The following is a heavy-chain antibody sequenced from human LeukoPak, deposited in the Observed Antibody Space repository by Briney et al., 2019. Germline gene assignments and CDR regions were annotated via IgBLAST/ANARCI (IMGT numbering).Heavy chain of an antibody. J-gene: IGHJ4*02. D-gene: IGHD6-13*01. CDR2: IDPSDSYT. CDR3: ASNIQRVGSSWLPFDF. Sequence: GEALKISCKGSGYSFTSYWISWVRQMPGKGLEWMGRIDPSDSYTNYSPSFQGHVTISADKSISTAYLQWSSLKASDTAMYYCASNIQRVGSSWLPFDFWGQGTLVTVSS. CDR1: GYSFTSYW. V-gene: IGHV5-10-1*01.